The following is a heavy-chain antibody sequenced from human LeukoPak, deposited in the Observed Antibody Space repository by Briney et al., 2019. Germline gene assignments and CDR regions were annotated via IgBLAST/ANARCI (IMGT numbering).Heavy chain of an antibody. CDR2: ISSSSSSI. Sequence: GGSLRLSCAASGITFSTYTMNWVRQAPGKGLEWVSYISSSSSSIYYADSVKGRFTISRDNANNSLYLQMNSLRAEDTAMYFCARGSAFCFDSWGQGALVTVSS. V-gene: IGHV3-48*01. D-gene: IGHD3-3*01. CDR3: ARGSAFCFDS. J-gene: IGHJ4*02. CDR1: GITFSTYT.